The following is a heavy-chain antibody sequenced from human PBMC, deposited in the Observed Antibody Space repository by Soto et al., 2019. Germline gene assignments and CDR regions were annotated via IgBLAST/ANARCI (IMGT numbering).Heavy chain of an antibody. Sequence: DVQLVESGGGLVQPGRSLRLSCAASGFTFDDYAMHWVRQAPGKSLEWVSGISWNSGSIGYADSVKGRFTISRDNAKNSLYLQMNSLRAEDTALYYCAKAVGSYGNFDYWGQGTLVTVSS. J-gene: IGHJ4*02. CDR1: GFTFDDYA. D-gene: IGHD5-18*01. V-gene: IGHV3-9*01. CDR2: ISWNSGSI. CDR3: AKAVGSYGNFDY.